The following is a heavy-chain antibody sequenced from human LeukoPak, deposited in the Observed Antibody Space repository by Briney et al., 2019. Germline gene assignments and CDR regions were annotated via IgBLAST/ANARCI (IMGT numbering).Heavy chain of an antibody. CDR3: ARDGPAVVPAARSPYYYYGMDV. CDR1: GFTFSSHA. CDR2: ISYDGSNK. Sequence: QPGGSLRLSCAASGFTFSSHAMHWVRQAPGKGLEWVAVISYDGSNKYYADSVKGRFTISRDNSKNTLYLQMNSLRAEDTAVYYCARDGPAVVPAARSPYYYYGMDVWGQGTTVTVSS. D-gene: IGHD2-2*01. J-gene: IGHJ6*02. V-gene: IGHV3-30-3*01.